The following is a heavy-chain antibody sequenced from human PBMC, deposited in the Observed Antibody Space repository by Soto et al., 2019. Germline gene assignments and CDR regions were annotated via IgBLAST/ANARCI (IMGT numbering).Heavy chain of an antibody. D-gene: IGHD3-10*01. V-gene: IGHV4-59*12. J-gene: IGHJ5*02. CDR1: GGSISTDY. Sequence: SETLSLTCTVSGGSISTDYWSWIRQPPGKGLEWIGYFYYSGSTNYNPSLKSRVTISVDASKTLLSLKLSSVTAADTAFYYFARDQVRDYGSGLGGWFDPWGQGTLVTVSS. CDR2: FYYSGST. CDR3: ARDQVRDYGSGLGGWFDP.